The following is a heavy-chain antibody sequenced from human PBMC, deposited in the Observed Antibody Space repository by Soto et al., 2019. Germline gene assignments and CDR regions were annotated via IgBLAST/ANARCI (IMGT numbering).Heavy chain of an antibody. CDR1: GFTFTRYS. Sequence: EVQLVESGGGLVKPGGSLRLSCAASGFTFTRYSMNWVRQAPGKGLEWVSSISSTTNYIYYEDSMKGSFTISRDNAKNSLYLEMNSLRADDTAVYYCARESEDLTSNFDYWGQGTLVTVSS. V-gene: IGHV3-21*06. CDR3: ARESEDLTSNFDY. CDR2: ISSTTNYI. J-gene: IGHJ4*02.